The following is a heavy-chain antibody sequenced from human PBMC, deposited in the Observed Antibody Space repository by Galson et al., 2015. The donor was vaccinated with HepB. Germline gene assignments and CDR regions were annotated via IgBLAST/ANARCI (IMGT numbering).Heavy chain of an antibody. Sequence: SLRLSCAASGFTFSACAMTWVRQAPGKGLEWVSTISGSGGSTYYADSVKGRLTISRDNSKNTLHLQIYSLRAEDTAVYYCAKVLKVTDTMQDYFDYWGQG. CDR1: GFTFSACA. CDR2: ISGSGGST. J-gene: IGHJ4*02. D-gene: IGHD2-21*02. V-gene: IGHV3-23*01. CDR3: AKVLKVTDTMQDYFDY.